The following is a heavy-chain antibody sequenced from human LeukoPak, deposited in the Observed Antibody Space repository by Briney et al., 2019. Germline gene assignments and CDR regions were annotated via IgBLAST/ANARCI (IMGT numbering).Heavy chain of an antibody. Sequence: GGSLRLSCAASGFTLSSHGMTWVRQAPGKGLEWVSGISHDAFATYYADSVKGRFTISRDTSKNTLFLQMNSLRAEDTAVYYCAKNSQSYFDYWGRETLVTVSS. V-gene: IGHV3-23*01. CDR3: AKNSQSYFDY. CDR2: ISHDAFAT. D-gene: IGHD4-11*01. CDR1: GFTLSSHG. J-gene: IGHJ4*02.